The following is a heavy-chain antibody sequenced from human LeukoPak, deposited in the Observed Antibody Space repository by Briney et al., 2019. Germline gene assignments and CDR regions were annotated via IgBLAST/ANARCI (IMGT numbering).Heavy chain of an antibody. Sequence: SVKVSCKASGGTFSSYAISWVRQAPGQGLEWMGGIIPIFGTANYAQKVQGRVTITADESTSTAYMELSSLRSEDTAVYYCARDPYGDYREGWFDPWGQGTLVTVSS. CDR3: ARDPYGDYREGWFDP. CDR2: IIPIFGTA. D-gene: IGHD4-17*01. J-gene: IGHJ5*02. CDR1: GGTFSSYA. V-gene: IGHV1-69*13.